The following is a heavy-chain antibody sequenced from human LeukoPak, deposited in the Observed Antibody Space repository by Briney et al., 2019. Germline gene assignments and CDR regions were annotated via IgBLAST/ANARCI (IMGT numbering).Heavy chain of an antibody. D-gene: IGHD6-13*01. CDR2: ISTAGDT. J-gene: IGHJ6*02. CDR1: GFTFSSYN. CDR3: SRARYSSRWAPLYGMDV. Sequence: GGSLRLSCAASGFTFSSYNMDWGRQATGKGLEWVSAISTAGDTYYPGSVKGGFTISRENAKHSLYLQMNSLRSEDTAVYYCSRARYSSRWAPLYGMDVWGQGTTVTVSS. V-gene: IGHV3-13*01.